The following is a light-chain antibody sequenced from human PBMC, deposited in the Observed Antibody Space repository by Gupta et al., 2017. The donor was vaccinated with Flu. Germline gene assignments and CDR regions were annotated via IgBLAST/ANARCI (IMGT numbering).Light chain of an antibody. J-gene: IGKJ4*01. CDR2: AAS. V-gene: IGKV1-39*01. CDR3: QQSFSSPLT. CDR1: QTIDHF. Sequence: DVRMTQSPSSLSASVGDTVTISCRASQTIDHFLNWYQHKPGKAPTLLIHAASNLDTGVPSRFSGTGSGADFSLTINSLQPDDFAIYYCQQSFSSPLTFGGGTKLEI.